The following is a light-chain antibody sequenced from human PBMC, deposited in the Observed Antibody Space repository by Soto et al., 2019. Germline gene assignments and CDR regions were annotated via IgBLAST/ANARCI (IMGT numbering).Light chain of an antibody. CDR1: QSVLYSSNNKNY. V-gene: IGKV4-1*01. J-gene: IGKJ1*01. CDR3: QQYYTTRT. Sequence: DIVMTQSPDCLAVSLGERATINCKSSQSVLYSSNNKNYLAWYQQKPGQPPKLLIYWASTRESGVPDRFSGSGSGTDFTLTISSLQAEDVAVYYCQQYYTTRTFGQGTKVEIK. CDR2: WAS.